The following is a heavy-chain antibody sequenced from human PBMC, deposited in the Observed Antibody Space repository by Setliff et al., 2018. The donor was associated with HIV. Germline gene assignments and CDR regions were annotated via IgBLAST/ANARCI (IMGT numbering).Heavy chain of an antibody. CDR2: ISAYNGNP. V-gene: IGHV1-18*01. CDR1: GYTFTSYG. D-gene: IGHD6-13*01. CDR3: ARLVAAAGKTGWFDP. J-gene: IGHJ5*02. Sequence: ASVKVSCKASGYTFTSYGISWVRQAPGQGLEWMGWISAYNGNPYYAQKLQGRVTMTTDTSTSTAYMELRSLRSDDTAVYYCARLVAAAGKTGWFDPWGQGTLVTVSS.